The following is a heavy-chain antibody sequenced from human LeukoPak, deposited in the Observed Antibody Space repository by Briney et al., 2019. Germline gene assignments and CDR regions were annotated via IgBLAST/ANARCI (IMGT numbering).Heavy chain of an antibody. CDR3: QSHTVAVNYFDP. CDR2: IYHFGNT. J-gene: IGHJ5*02. CDR1: GYSITSGYY. D-gene: IGHD4-23*01. Sequence: SETLSLTCIVSGYSITSGYYWAWIRQPPGKGPERLGSIYHFGNTFYNPSFQSRTTISVDTSNNQFSLKLSSVTAADTAVYYSQSHTVAVNYFDPWGQGTLVTVSS. V-gene: IGHV4-38-2*02.